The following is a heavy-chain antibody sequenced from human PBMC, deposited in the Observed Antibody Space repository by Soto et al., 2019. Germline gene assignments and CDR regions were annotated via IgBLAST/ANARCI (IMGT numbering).Heavy chain of an antibody. V-gene: IGHV4-4*02. CDR1: GDSMRSNNW. CDR2: IYHSGTT. J-gene: IGHJ4*02. CDR3: ARGGYDSSGYYFRLDY. Sequence: SETLSLTCAVSGDSMRSNNWWSWVRQPPGKGLEWIGEIYHSGTTNYNPSLKSRVTISVDKSKNQFSLRLNPVTAADTAFYYCARGGYDSSGYYFRLDYWGQGTLVTVSS. D-gene: IGHD3-22*01.